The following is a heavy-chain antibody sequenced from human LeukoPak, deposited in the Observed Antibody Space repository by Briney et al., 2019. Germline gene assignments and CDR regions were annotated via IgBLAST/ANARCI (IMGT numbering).Heavy chain of an antibody. D-gene: IGHD4-17*01. V-gene: IGHV3-7*03. CDR2: IKQDGSER. CDR1: GFTFSIYW. J-gene: IGHJ4*02. Sequence: GGSLRLSCAASGFTFSIYWMSWVRQAPGKGLEWVANIKQDGSERYYVDSVKGRFTLSRDNSKNTLYLQMNSLRAEDTAVYYCATPGHYGDYDVCWGQGTLVTVSS. CDR3: ATPGHYGDYDVC.